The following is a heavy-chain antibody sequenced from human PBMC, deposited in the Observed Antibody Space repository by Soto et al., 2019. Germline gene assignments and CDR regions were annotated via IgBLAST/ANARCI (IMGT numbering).Heavy chain of an antibody. D-gene: IGHD1-26*01. Sequence: QVQLQESGPGLLKPSQTLSLTCTVSGGSISSGGYYWSWIRQHPGKGLEWIGYSYYSGSTYSNPSLKSRITMSVDTSKNQFSLKLSSVTAADTAVYYWARSYSGTWESFDYWGQGTLVTVSS. CDR3: ARSYSGTWESFDY. CDR1: GGSISSGGYY. J-gene: IGHJ4*02. CDR2: SYYSGST. V-gene: IGHV4-31*02.